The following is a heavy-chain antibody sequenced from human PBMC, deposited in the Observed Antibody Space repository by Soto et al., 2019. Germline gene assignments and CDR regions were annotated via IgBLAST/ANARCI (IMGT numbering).Heavy chain of an antibody. Sequence: QVQLVQSGAEVKKPGSSVKVSCKTSGGTFSGNAISWVRQAPGQGLEWIGGIIPIFATTTFAQKLQDRVTITADASTSTAYMELSGLRAEDTAVYYCARDSTTTRTTYYFDYWGQGTLVTVSS. D-gene: IGHD4-4*01. CDR1: GGTFSGNA. J-gene: IGHJ4*02. CDR2: IIPIFATT. V-gene: IGHV1-69*12. CDR3: ARDSTTTRTTYYFDY.